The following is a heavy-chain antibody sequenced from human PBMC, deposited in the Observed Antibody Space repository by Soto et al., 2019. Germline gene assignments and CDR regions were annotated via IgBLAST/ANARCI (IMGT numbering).Heavy chain of an antibody. V-gene: IGHV1-69*12. CDR2: IIPIFGTA. CDR1: GGTFSSYA. Sequence: QVRLVQSGAEVKKPGSSVKVSCKASGGTFSSYAISWVRQAPGQGLEWMGGIIPIFGTANYAQKFQGRVTITADESTSTAYMELSSLRSEDTAVYYCARGYSSGWYAPPLAPKLDYWGQGTLVTVSS. D-gene: IGHD6-19*01. CDR3: ARGYSSGWYAPPLAPKLDY. J-gene: IGHJ4*02.